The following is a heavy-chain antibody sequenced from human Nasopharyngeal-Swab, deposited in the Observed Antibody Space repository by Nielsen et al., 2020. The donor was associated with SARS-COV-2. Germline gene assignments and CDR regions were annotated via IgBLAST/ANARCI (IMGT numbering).Heavy chain of an antibody. V-gene: IGHV3-33*01. D-gene: IGHD2-8*01. Sequence: GGSLRLSCAASGFNFTDFGMHWVRQAPGQGLEWVAVIWSDGSHENHVDSVKGRFTISRDNSKDTLFLQMNSLRVEDTAVYYCARGPGVSRHDYWGQGALVTVSS. CDR3: ARGPGVSRHDY. J-gene: IGHJ4*02. CDR2: IWSDGSHE. CDR1: GFNFTDFG.